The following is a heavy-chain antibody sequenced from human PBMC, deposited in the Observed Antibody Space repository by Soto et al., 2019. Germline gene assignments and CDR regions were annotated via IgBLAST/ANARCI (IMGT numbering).Heavy chain of an antibody. CDR3: ARGHRAWLVPFYYYYYGMDV. V-gene: IGHV1-8*01. CDR2: MNPNSGNT. CDR1: GYTFTSYD. J-gene: IGHJ6*02. Sequence: ASVKVSCKASGYTFTSYDINWVRQATGQGLEWMGWMNPNSGNTGYAQKFQGRVTMTRNTSISTAYMELSSLRSEDTAVYYCARGHRAWLVPFYYYYYGMDVWGQGTPVTVS. D-gene: IGHD6-19*01.